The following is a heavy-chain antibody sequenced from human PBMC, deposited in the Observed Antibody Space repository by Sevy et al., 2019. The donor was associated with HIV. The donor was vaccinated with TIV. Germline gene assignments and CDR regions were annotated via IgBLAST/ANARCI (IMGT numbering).Heavy chain of an antibody. J-gene: IGHJ4*02. D-gene: IGHD6-13*01. CDR3: ATHAGIAAAGRVFDY. CDR1: GFTFSDHY. CDR2: IRNKADSYTT. V-gene: IGHV3-72*01. Sequence: GGSLRLSCAASGFTFSDHYMEWVRQAPGKGLEWVGRIRNKADSYTTEYAASVKGRFTISSDASKNSLHLLMNSLKTEDTAVYYCATHAGIAAAGRVFDYWGQGTLVTVSS.